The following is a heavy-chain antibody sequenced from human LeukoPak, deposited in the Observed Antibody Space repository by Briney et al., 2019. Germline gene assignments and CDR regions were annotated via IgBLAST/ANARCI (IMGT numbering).Heavy chain of an antibody. J-gene: IGHJ5*01. CDR3: AREGAYQTYGDYSPFDF. CDR2: INDRGIAT. D-gene: IGHD4-17*01. CDR1: GFTFSNYA. Sequence: GGSLRLSCAASGFTFSNYAMSWVRQAPGKGLEWVSTINDRGIATYCADSVKGRFTISRDNSKNTLSLQVSSLRAEDTAIYYCAREGAYQTYGDYSPFDFWGQGTLVTVSS. V-gene: IGHV3-23*01.